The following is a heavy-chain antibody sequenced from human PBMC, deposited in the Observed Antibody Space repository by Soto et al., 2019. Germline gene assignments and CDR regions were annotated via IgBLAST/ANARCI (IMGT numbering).Heavy chain of an antibody. J-gene: IGHJ4*02. D-gene: IGHD3-22*01. Sequence: RGSPTLSSAPSGFTFMSYAMHRVRQAPGKGLEWVAVISYDGSNKYYADSVKGRFAISRDNSKNTLYLQMNSLRAEDTAVYYCARDRYYYDSSGYYYRYYFDYWGQGTLVPVSS. CDR1: GFTFMSYA. CDR2: ISYDGSNK. V-gene: IGHV3-30*09. CDR3: ARDRYYYDSSGYYYRYYFDY.